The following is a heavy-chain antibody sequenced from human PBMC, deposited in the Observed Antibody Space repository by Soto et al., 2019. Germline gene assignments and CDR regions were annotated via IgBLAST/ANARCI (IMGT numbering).Heavy chain of an antibody. CDR1: GYPSTSYY. D-gene: IGHD3-16*01. Sequence: ASVKVSCKASGYPSTSYYVHWVRQAPGQGLELMGFINPSSGSTSYAQKFQGRVTMTRDTSTSTVYMEVSSLRSEDTAVYYCAREMYTTRGSPFDYWGQRTLVTVSS. J-gene: IGHJ4*02. V-gene: IGHV1-46*01. CDR2: INPSSGST. CDR3: AREMYTTRGSPFDY.